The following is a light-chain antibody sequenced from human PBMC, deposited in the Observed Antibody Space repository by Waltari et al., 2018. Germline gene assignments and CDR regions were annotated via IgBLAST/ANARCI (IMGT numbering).Light chain of an antibody. V-gene: IGLV2-8*01. Sequence: QSALTQPPSASGSPGQSVPLSCRASSGDSGKYNSVSGYQHYPGRAPKLLIYEVTERPSGVPHRFSGSKSGNTASLTVSGLQAEDEADYYCTSYAGNNMAVFGSGTKVTVL. CDR3: TSYAGNNMAV. J-gene: IGLJ1*01. CDR1: SGDSGKYNS. CDR2: EVT.